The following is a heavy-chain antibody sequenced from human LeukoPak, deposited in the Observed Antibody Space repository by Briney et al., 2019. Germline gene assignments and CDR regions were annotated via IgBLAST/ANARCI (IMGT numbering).Heavy chain of an antibody. V-gene: IGHV3-7*03. Sequence: GGSLRLSCAASGFSFNSYWMSWVRQAPGRGLEWVANIKQDGSEKYYVDSVKGRFTIFRDNAENSLDLQMNSLRAEDTAVYYCAKAELVGAAGAVGYWGQGTLVTVSS. D-gene: IGHD2-15*01. J-gene: IGHJ4*02. CDR3: AKAELVGAAGAVGY. CDR2: IKQDGSEK. CDR1: GFSFNSYW.